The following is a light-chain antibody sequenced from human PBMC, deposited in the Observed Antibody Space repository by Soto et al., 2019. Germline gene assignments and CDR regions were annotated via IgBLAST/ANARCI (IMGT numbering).Light chain of an antibody. Sequence: DIQVTQSPSSVSASVGDRVTITCRASQGISTWLVWFQQKPGKAPELLIYAASSLRRGVPSRFSGTGSGTDFTLTISSLQPEDFATYYCQQAYSFPLTFGGGTKVEIK. CDR1: QGISTW. CDR3: QQAYSFPLT. V-gene: IGKV1-12*01. CDR2: AAS. J-gene: IGKJ4*01.